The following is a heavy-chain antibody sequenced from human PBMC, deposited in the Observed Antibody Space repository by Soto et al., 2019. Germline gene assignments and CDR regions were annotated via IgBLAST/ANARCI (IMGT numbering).Heavy chain of an antibody. D-gene: IGHD2-8*01. J-gene: IGHJ6*02. CDR1: GFTFSSYG. V-gene: IGHV3-30*18. CDR2: ISYDGSNK. CDR3: AKDRTAYIVLMVYAIFDGMDV. Sequence: GGSLRLSCAASGFTFSSYGMHWVRQAPGKGLEWVAVISYDGSNKYYADSVKGRFTISRDNSKNTLYLQMNSLRAEDTAVYYCAKDRTAYIVLMVYAIFDGMDVWGQGTTVTVSS.